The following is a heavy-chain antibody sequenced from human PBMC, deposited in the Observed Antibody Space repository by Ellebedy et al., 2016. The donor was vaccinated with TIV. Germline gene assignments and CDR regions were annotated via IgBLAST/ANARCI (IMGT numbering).Heavy chain of an antibody. Sequence: SETLSLXXPVSGASVQTHYWTWIRQTPDKGLAWIGYVYSSGATNYNRALKSRVSISLDTSKNQFSLRLTSVTAADTAVYFCVRDQGPQFLWFDPWGQGALVSVSS. J-gene: IGHJ5*01. CDR1: GASVQTHY. CDR2: VYSSGAT. D-gene: IGHD3-3*01. CDR3: VRDQGPQFLWFDP. V-gene: IGHV4-59*02.